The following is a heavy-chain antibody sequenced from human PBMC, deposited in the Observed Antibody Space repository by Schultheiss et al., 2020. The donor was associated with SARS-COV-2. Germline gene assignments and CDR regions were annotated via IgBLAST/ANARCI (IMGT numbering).Heavy chain of an antibody. D-gene: IGHD3-9*01. V-gene: IGHV4-59*01. J-gene: IGHJ4*02. CDR3: ARVSRYYDILTGYYGFLDY. CDR1: GGSFSGYY. CDR2: IYYSGST. Sequence: SQTLSLTCAVYGGSFSGYYWSWIRQPPGKGLEWIGYIYYSGSTNYNPSLKSRVTISVDTSKNQFSLKLSSVTAADTAVYYCARVSRYYDILTGYYGFLDYWGQGTLVTGSS.